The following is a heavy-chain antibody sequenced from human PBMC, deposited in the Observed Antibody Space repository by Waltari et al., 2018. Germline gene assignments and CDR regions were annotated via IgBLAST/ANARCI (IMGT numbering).Heavy chain of an antibody. CDR3: AREWEVGSAAFDI. D-gene: IGHD1-26*01. J-gene: IGHJ3*02. CDR1: GFTFSCYR. CDR2: MNSDRSGT. Sequence: DVQLVESGGGLVQPGGSLRLSCAASGFTFSCYRMHWVRQAPGKALVWVSRMNSDRSGTSYGDSVKGRFTITRDNAKNTLYMQMNSLRAEDTAVYYCAREWEVGSAAFDIWGQGTMVTVSS. V-gene: IGHV3-74*01.